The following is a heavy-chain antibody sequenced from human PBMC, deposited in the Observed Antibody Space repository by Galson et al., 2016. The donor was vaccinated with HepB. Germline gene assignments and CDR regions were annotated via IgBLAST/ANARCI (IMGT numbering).Heavy chain of an antibody. D-gene: IGHD2-2*01. CDR1: GFTVNTFS. V-gene: IGHV3-21*01. J-gene: IGHJ5*02. CDR3: VREDRYCSGSTCYPNWFDP. Sequence: SLRLSCAASGFTVNTFSMNWVRQAPGAGLEWLSSISSSGRYIYYADSLKDRFTISRDNARNSLFLQMNSLRAEDTAVYYCVREDRYCSGSTCYPNWFDPWGQGTLVTVSS. CDR2: ISSSGRYI.